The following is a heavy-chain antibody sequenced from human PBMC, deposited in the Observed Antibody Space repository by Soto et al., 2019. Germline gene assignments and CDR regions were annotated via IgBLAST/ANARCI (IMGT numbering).Heavy chain of an antibody. D-gene: IGHD2-15*01. J-gene: IGHJ4*02. CDR1: GYTFTSYY. CDR3: ARDLRPSDCSGGSCYSWAFDY. CDR2: INPSGGST. V-gene: IGHV1-46*01. Sequence: ASVKVSCKASGYTFTSYYMHWVRQAPGQGLEWMGIINPSGGSTSYAQKFQGRVTMTRDTSTSTVYMELSSLRSEDTAVYYCARDLRPSDCSGGSCYSWAFDYWGQGTLVTVSS.